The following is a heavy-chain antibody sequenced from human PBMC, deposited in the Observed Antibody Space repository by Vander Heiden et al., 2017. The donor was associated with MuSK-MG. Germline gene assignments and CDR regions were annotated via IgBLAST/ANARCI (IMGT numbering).Heavy chain of an antibody. V-gene: IGHV3-13*01. J-gene: IGHJ4*02. Sequence: EVQLVESGGGLVQPGGSLRLSCAASGFTFSSYDMHWVRQATGKGLEWVSAIGTAGDTYEPGSVKGRFTIAREKAKNSLYIKMKRVRAGDTAVYYGARGDGYNTFDYWGQGTLVTVSS. CDR2: IGTAGDT. D-gene: IGHD5-18*01. CDR1: GFTFSSYD. CDR3: ARGDGYNTFDY.